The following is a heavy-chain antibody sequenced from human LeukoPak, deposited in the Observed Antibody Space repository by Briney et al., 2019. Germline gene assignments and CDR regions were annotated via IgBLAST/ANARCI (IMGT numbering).Heavy chain of an antibody. CDR1: GYTFTGYY. Sequence: GASVKVSCKASGYTFTGYYMHWVRQAPGQGLEWMGRINPNSGGTNYAQKFQGRVTMTRDTSISKAYMELSRLRSDDTAVYYCARGLWPLDYYYYYYMDVWGKGTTVTVSS. CDR2: INPNSGGT. D-gene: IGHD2/OR15-2a*01. CDR3: ARGLWPLDYYYYYYMDV. V-gene: IGHV1-2*06. J-gene: IGHJ6*03.